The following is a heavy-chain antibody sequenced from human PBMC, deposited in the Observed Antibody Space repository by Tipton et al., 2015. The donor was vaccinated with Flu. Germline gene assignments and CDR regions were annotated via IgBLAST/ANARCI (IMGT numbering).Heavy chain of an antibody. V-gene: IGHV4-59*01. J-gene: IGHJ2*01. D-gene: IGHD3-10*01. CDR1: GGSISSYY. Sequence: TLSLTCTVSGGSISSYYWSWIRQPPGKGLEWIGYIYYSGSTNYNPSLKSRVTISVDTSKNQFSLKLSSVTAADTAVYYCAGVCDPRIRYFDLWGGGTLVTVSS. CDR2: IYYSGST. CDR3: AGVCDPRIRYFDL.